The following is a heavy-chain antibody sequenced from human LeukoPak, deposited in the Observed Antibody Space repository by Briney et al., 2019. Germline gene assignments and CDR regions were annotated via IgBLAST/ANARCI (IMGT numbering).Heavy chain of an antibody. CDR1: GVSISSSSYY. V-gene: IGHV4-39*01. Sequence: SETLSLTCTVSGVSISSSSYYWGWIRQPPGKGLEWIGSIYYSGSTYYNPSLKSRVTISVDTSKNQFSLKLSSVTAADTAVYYCARLVDSSSWYPGYFDYWGQGTLVTVSS. CDR3: ARLVDSSSWYPGYFDY. D-gene: IGHD6-13*01. CDR2: IYYSGST. J-gene: IGHJ4*02.